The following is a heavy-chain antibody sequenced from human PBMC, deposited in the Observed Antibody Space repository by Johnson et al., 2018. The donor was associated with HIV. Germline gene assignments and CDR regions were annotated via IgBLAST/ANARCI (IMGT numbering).Heavy chain of an antibody. CDR1: GFTFSSYW. V-gene: IGHV3-74*01. Sequence: VQLVESGGGLVQPGGSLRLSCAASGFTFSSYWMHWVRQAPGKGLVWVSRINSAGSGTSHADSVKGRFTIYRDNSKNTLYLQMNSLRAEDTAVYYCARGEDGVDAFDIWGQGTMVTVSS. J-gene: IGHJ3*02. CDR2: INSAGSGT. D-gene: IGHD4-17*01. CDR3: ARGEDGVDAFDI.